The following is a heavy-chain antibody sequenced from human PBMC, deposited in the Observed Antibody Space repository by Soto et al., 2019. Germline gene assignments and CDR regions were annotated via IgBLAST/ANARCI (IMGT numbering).Heavy chain of an antibody. CDR1: GFXFSXYS. Sequence: GGXXXXXCAASGFXFSXYSXXWVRQAPGKGLEWVSYISSRSSTIYYADSVKGRFTISRDNAKNSLYLQMNSLRDEDTAVYYCATAPLTPNDYWGQGTLVTVSS. V-gene: IGHV3-48*02. D-gene: IGHD3-9*01. J-gene: IGHJ4*02. CDR3: ATAPLTPNDY. CDR2: ISSRSSTI.